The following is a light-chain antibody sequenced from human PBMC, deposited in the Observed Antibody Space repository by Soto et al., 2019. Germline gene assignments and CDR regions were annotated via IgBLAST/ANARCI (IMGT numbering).Light chain of an antibody. CDR2: GAS. CDR3: QQYNNWPPLT. J-gene: IGKJ4*01. CDR1: QSISSS. Sequence: EIVMTQSPATLSVSPGERATLSCRASQSISSSLAWYQQKPGQAPRLLIYGASTRATDIPARFSGSGSGTEFTLTISSLQSEDFAVYYCQQYNNWPPLTFGGGTKVDIK. V-gene: IGKV3-15*01.